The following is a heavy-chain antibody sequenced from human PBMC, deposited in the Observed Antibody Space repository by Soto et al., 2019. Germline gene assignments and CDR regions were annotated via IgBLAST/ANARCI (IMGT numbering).Heavy chain of an antibody. D-gene: IGHD3-10*01. Sequence: PGGSLRLSCAASGFTFSSYAMSWVRQAPGKGLEWVSAISGSGGSTYYADSVKGRFTISRDNSKNTLYLQMNSLRAEDTAVYYCANPPLLWFRELSQPIDYWGQGTLVTVSS. J-gene: IGHJ4*02. CDR2: ISGSGGST. CDR3: ANPPLLWFRELSQPIDY. CDR1: GFTFSSYA. V-gene: IGHV3-23*01.